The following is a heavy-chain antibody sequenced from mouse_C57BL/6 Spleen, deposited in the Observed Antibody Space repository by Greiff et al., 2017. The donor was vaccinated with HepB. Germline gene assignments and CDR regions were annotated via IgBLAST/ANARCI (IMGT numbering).Heavy chain of an antibody. J-gene: IGHJ4*01. Sequence: VQLKQSGPELVKPGASVKMSCKASGYTFTDYNMHWVKQSHGKSLEWIGYINPNNGGTSYNQKFKGKATLTVNKSSSTAYMELRSLTSEDSAVYYCVYGNYGMDYWGQGTSVTVSS. CDR2: INPNNGGT. V-gene: IGHV1-22*01. D-gene: IGHD2-1*01. CDR1: GYTFTDYN. CDR3: VYGNYGMDY.